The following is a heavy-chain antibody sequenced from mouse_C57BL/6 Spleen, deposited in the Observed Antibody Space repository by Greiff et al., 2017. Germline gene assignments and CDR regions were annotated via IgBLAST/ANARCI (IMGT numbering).Heavy chain of an antibody. Sequence: VQLQQSGAVLVKPGASVKLSCKASGYTFTSYWMHWVKQRPGQGLEWIGMIHPNSGSTNYNEKFKSKATLTVDKSSSTAYMQLSSLTSEDSAVYYWAPNYYGGSYGVDYWGQGTTLTVSS. CDR1: GYTFTSYW. CDR3: APNYYGGSYGVDY. J-gene: IGHJ2*01. V-gene: IGHV1-64*01. CDR2: IHPNSGST. D-gene: IGHD1-1*01.